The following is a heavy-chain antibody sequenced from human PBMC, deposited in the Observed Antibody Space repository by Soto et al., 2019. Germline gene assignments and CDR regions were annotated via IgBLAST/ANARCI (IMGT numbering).Heavy chain of an antibody. V-gene: IGHV1-18*01. CDR2: ISAYNGNT. Sequence: GASVKVSCKASGYTFTSYGIIWVRQAPGQGLEWMGWISAYNGNTNYAQKLQGRVTMTTDTSTSTAYMELRSLRSDDTAVYYCARDSVESGSYGAFDIWGQGTMVTVSS. D-gene: IGHD1-26*01. CDR1: GYTFTSYG. J-gene: IGHJ3*02. CDR3: ARDSVESGSYGAFDI.